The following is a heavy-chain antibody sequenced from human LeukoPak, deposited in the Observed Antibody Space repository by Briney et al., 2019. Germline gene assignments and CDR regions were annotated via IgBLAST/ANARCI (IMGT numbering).Heavy chain of an antibody. CDR1: GYTFTEYY. Sequence: ASVKVSCKTSGYTFTEYYIHWVRQAPGHGLEWMGWVNPHSGGTNFAQSFRGRVTLTRDTSVTTAYMELRSLRSDDTAVYYCAREHQKRFDIWGQGTMVTVSS. V-gene: IGHV1-2*02. CDR2: VNPHSGGT. J-gene: IGHJ3*02. D-gene: IGHD2-2*01. CDR3: AREHQKRFDI.